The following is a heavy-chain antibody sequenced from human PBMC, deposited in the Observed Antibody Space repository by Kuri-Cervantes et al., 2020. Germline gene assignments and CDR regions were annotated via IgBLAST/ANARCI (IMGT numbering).Heavy chain of an antibody. V-gene: IGHV5-51*01. Sequence: GGSLRLSCKGSGYSFTSYWIGWVRQMPGKGLEWMGIIYPGDSDTRYSPSFQGQVTISADKSISTAYLQWSSPKASDTAMYYCARHVFLSSSAFDYWGQGTLVTVSS. D-gene: IGHD6-13*01. CDR1: GYSFTSYW. J-gene: IGHJ4*02. CDR3: ARHVFLSSSAFDY. CDR2: IYPGDSDT.